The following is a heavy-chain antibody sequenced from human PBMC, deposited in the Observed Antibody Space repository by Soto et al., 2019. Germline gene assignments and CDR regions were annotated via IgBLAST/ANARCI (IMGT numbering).Heavy chain of an antibody. CDR3: AIAVAAPGKYYYYYGMDV. Sequence: QVQLVQSGAEVKKPGSSVKVSCKASGGTFSSYAISWVRQAPGQGLEWMGGIIPIFGTANYAQKFQGRVTITADESTSTAYMELSSLRSEDTAVYYYAIAVAAPGKYYYYYGMDVWGQGTTVTVSS. CDR2: IIPIFGTA. V-gene: IGHV1-69*12. CDR1: GGTFSSYA. D-gene: IGHD6-19*01. J-gene: IGHJ6*02.